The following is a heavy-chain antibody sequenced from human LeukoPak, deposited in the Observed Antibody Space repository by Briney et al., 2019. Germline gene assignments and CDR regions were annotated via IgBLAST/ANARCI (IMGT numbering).Heavy chain of an antibody. CDR1: GFTVSSTY. Sequence: GGSLRLSCAASGFTVSSTYMSWVRQAPGKGLEWVSVIYSGGNVYYIDSVKGRFTISRDNSKNTLYLQMNSLRAEDTAVYYCAKGGDGYNYYFDYWGQETLVTVSS. CDR3: AKGGDGYNYYFDY. D-gene: IGHD5-24*01. V-gene: IGHV3-53*01. J-gene: IGHJ4*02. CDR2: IYSGGNV.